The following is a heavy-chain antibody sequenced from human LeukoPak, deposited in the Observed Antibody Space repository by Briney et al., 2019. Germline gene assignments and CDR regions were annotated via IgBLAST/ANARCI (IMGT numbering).Heavy chain of an antibody. J-gene: IGHJ6*03. CDR1: GGSISGYY. Sequence: SETLSLTCTVSGGSISGYYWTWIRQPAGKGLEWIGRFYDSGNTNYNPSLKSRVTMSADTSKNQVSLNLRCVTAADTADYYCARTVRVRGVMKKRGVARDYYNMDFGGKGTTVTVS. D-gene: IGHD3-10*01. V-gene: IGHV4-4*07. CDR2: FYDSGNT. CDR3: ARTVRVRGVMKKRGVARDYYNMDF.